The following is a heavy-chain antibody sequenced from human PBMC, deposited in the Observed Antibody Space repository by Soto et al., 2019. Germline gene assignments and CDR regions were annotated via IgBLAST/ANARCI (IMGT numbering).Heavy chain of an antibody. CDR3: ARHKDSSGYYFGSHYYYGMDV. J-gene: IGHJ6*02. D-gene: IGHD3-22*01. V-gene: IGHV5-10-1*01. Sequence: GQSLKVSCEGSGYIFTNYWISWVRQMPGKGLEWSGRIDPSDSYTNYSPSFQGHVTISADKSISTAYLQWSSLKASDTAMYYCARHKDSSGYYFGSHYYYGMDVWGQGTTVTVSS. CDR2: IDPSDSYT. CDR1: GYIFTNYW.